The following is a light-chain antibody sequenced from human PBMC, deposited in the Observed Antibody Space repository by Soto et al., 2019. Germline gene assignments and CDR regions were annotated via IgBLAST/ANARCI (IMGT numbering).Light chain of an antibody. CDR2: DAS. CDR3: RVWGSARPGM. V-gene: IGKV3-20*01. CDR1: QSFSSSQ. J-gene: IGKJ1*01. Sequence: EIVLTQSPGTLYLSPGERATLSCRASQSFSSSQLAWYQQKPGQAPRLVIYDASTRATGIPDRFRGSGSGIVCLLTCDRLGPGDLVVYDGRVWGSARPGMFAQGTKVGI.